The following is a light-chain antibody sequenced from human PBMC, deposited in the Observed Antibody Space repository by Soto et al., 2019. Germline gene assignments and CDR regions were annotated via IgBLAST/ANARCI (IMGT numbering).Light chain of an antibody. CDR1: STEIGSYNY. CDR3: SSYTTRVALGER. J-gene: IGLJ2*01. V-gene: IGLV2-14*03. Sequence: QSVLTQPASVSGSPGQSITISCTGTSTEIGSYNYVCWFQQYPGKAPKLIIYDVTNRPSGVSNRFSGSKSGTTASLTISGLLPEDEADYFCSSYTTRVALGERFGGGTQVTVL. CDR2: DVT.